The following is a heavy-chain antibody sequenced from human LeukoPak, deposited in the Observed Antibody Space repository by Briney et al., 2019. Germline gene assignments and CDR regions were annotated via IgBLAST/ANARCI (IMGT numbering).Heavy chain of an antibody. CDR2: INPSGGST. CDR1: GYTFTSYY. CDR3: ARVLGGAAAGTELNLSY. V-gene: IGHV1-46*01. J-gene: IGHJ4*02. D-gene: IGHD6-13*01. Sequence: ASVKVSCKASGYTFTSYYMHWVRQAPGQGLEWMGIINPSGGSTSYAQKFQGRVTMTRDTSTSTVYMGLSSLRSEDTAVYYCARVLGGAAAGTELNLSYWGQGTLVTVSS.